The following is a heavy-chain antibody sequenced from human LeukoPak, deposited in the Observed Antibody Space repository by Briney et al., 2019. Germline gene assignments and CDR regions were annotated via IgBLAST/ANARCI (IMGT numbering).Heavy chain of an antibody. CDR1: GFTSSSYA. CDR3: ARGHYYFDY. CDR2: ISYDGSNK. Sequence: GGSLRLSCAASGFTSSSYAMHWVRQAPGKGLEWVAVISYDGSNKYYADSVKGRFTISRDNSKNTLYLQMNSLRAEDTAVYYCARGHYYFDYWGQGTLVTVSS. V-gene: IGHV3-30-3*01. J-gene: IGHJ4*02.